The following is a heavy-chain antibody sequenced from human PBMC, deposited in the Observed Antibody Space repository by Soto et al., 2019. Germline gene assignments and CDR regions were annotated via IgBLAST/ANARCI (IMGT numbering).Heavy chain of an antibody. Sequence: VGSLRLACAASGFSFISYGMHWVRQAPGKGLDWVAVIWYDGSNKYYAESVKGRFTISRDNSKNTLYVQMNSLTVEDTAVYYCARAQYTGSYFDACDVWGQGTMVTVSS. J-gene: IGHJ3*01. D-gene: IGHD1-26*01. CDR2: IWYDGSNK. V-gene: IGHV3-33*03. CDR3: ARAQYTGSYFDACDV. CDR1: GFSFISYG.